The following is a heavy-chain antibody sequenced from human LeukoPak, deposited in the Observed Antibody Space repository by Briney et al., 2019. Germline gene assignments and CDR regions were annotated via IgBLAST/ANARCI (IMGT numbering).Heavy chain of an antibody. V-gene: IGHV6-1*01. CDR3: ARDPGEIAAAGLDY. CDR1: GDSVSSNSAA. J-gene: IGHJ4*02. CDR2: TYYRSKWYN. D-gene: IGHD6-13*01. Sequence: SQTLSLTCAISGDSVSSNSAAWNWIRQSPSRGLEWLGRTYYRSKWYNDYAASVKSRININPDTSKNQFSLQLNSVTPEDTAVYYCARDPGEIAAAGLDYWGQGTLVTVSS.